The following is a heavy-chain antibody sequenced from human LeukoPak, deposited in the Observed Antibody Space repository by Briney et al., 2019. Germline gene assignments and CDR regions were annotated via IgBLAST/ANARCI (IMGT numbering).Heavy chain of an antibody. D-gene: IGHD4-23*01. CDR3: ASGTTVETPNAFDI. CDR2: IYHSGST. CDR1: GYSISSGYY. Sequence: SETLSLTCAVSGYSISSGYYWGWIRQPPGKGLEWIGSIYHSGSTYYNPSLKSRVTISVDTSKNQFSLKLSSVTAADTAVYYCASGTTVETPNAFDIWGQGTMVTVSS. V-gene: IGHV4-38-2*01. J-gene: IGHJ3*02.